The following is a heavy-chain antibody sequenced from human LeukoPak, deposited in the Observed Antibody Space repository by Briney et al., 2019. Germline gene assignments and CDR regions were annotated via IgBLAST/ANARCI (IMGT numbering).Heavy chain of an antibody. V-gene: IGHV3-21*01. D-gene: IGHD3-10*01. CDR1: GFTFSSYS. CDR2: ISSSSSYI. Sequence: GGSLRLSCAASGFTFSSYSMNWVRQAPGKGLEWVSSISSSSSYIYYADSVRGRFTISRDNAKNSLYLQTNSLRAEDTAVYYCASTGGSESDYWGQGTLVTVSS. CDR3: ASTGGSESDY. J-gene: IGHJ4*02.